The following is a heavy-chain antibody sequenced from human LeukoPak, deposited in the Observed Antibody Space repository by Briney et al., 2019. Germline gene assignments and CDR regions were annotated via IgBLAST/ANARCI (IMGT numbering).Heavy chain of an antibody. Sequence: GGSLRLSCAASGFTFSSYSMNWLRQAPGKGLEWVSSISSSSSYIYYADSVKGRFTISRDNAKNSLYLQMNSLRAEDTAVYYCARERYYYDSSGFDYWGQGTLVTVSS. CDR3: ARERYYYDSSGFDY. D-gene: IGHD3-22*01. V-gene: IGHV3-21*01. CDR2: ISSSSSYI. CDR1: GFTFSSYS. J-gene: IGHJ4*02.